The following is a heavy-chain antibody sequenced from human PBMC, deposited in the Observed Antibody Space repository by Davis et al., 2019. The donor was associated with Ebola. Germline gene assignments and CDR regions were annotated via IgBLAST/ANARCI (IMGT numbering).Heavy chain of an antibody. D-gene: IGHD6-13*01. CDR3: AKIAAAGPDY. CDR2: INAGNGNT. J-gene: IGHJ4*02. Sequence: AASVTVSCKASGYTFTRYAMHWVRQAPGQRLEWMGWINAGNGNTKYSQKFQGRVTITRDTSASTAYMELSSLRSEDTAVYYCAKIAAAGPDYWGQGTLVTVSS. CDR1: GYTFTRYA. V-gene: IGHV1-3*01.